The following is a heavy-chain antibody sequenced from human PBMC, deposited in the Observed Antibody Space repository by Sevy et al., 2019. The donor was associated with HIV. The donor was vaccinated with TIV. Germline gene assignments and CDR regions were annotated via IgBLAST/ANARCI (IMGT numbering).Heavy chain of an antibody. V-gene: IGHV4-39*01. Sequence: SETLSLTYTVSGGSISSSNKYWGWIRQPPGKGLEWIGSFYYSGSTFYNSSLKGRVTISVDTSKNQISLKLSSVTAADTAVYYCARARYSSRDDGLDVWGQGTTVTVSS. J-gene: IGHJ6*02. CDR3: ARARYSSRDDGLDV. D-gene: IGHD6-13*01. CDR2: FYYSGST. CDR1: GGSISSSNKY.